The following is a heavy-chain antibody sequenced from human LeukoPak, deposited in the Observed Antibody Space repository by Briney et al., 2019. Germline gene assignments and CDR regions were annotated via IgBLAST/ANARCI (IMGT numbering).Heavy chain of an antibody. D-gene: IGHD3-22*01. CDR1: GHTFTGYY. CDR2: INPNSGGT. J-gene: IGHJ3*02. CDR3: ASEYKYDSSGANAFDI. V-gene: IGHV1-2*02. Sequence: ASVKVSCKASGHTFTGYYMHWVRQAPGQGLEWMGWINPNSGGTNYAQKFQGRVTMTRDTSISTAYMELSSLRSADTAVYYCASEYKYDSSGANAFDIWGQGTMVTVSS.